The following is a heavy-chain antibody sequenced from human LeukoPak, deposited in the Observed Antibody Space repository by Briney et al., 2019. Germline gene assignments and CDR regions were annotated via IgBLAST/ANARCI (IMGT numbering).Heavy chain of an antibody. Sequence: SGTLSLTCAVSGGSISSSNWWSWVRPPPGEGVEWIGDIYHSGSTNYNPSLKGRVTISVDKSKNQFSLKLSSVTAADTAVYYCASAHFSSSWSEYYFDYWGQGTLVTVSS. CDR1: GGSISSSNW. J-gene: IGHJ4*02. CDR3: ASAHFSSSWSEYYFDY. D-gene: IGHD6-13*01. V-gene: IGHV4-4*02. CDR2: IYHSGST.